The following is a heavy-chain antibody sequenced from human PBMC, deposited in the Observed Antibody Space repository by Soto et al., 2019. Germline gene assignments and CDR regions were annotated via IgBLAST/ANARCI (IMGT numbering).Heavy chain of an antibody. CDR1: GGSFSGYY. J-gene: IGHJ4*02. CDR2: INHSGST. Sequence: QVQLQQWGAGLLKPSETLSLTCAVYGGSFSGYYWSWIRQPPGKGLEWIGEINHSGSTNYNPSLKSRVTISVDTSKNQFSLKLTSVTAADTAVYYCARSRDGYNPLDYWRQGTLVTVSS. V-gene: IGHV4-34*01. CDR3: ARSRDGYNPLDY. D-gene: IGHD5-12*01.